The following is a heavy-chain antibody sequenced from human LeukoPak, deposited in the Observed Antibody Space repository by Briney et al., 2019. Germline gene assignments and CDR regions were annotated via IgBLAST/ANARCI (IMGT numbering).Heavy chain of an antibody. CDR1: GFTFSSHS. CDR3: ARAQTLFWEFDGFDI. CDR2: MTVTNKI. J-gene: IGHJ3*02. V-gene: IGHV3-69-1*01. D-gene: IGHD3-3*01. Sequence: GGSLRLPCAASGFTFSSHSINWVRQAPGKGLEWIATMTVTNKIYYGDSVKGRFTISRDNAENSVYLQMNSLKDEATAVYSCARAQTLFWEFDGFDIWGRGTKVTVSS.